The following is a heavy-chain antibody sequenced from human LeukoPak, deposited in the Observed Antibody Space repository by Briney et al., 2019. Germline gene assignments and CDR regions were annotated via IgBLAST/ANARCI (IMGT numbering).Heavy chain of an antibody. D-gene: IGHD2-2*01. CDR2: IYYSGST. CDR3: ARDGVPATAKSAFDI. J-gene: IGHJ3*02. V-gene: IGHV4-39*07. CDR1: GGSISSSSYY. Sequence: SETLSLTCTVSGGSISSSSYYWGWIRQPPGKGLEWIGSIYYSGSTYYNPSLKSRVTISVDTSKNQFSLKLSSVTAAATAVYYCARDGVPATAKSAFDIWGQGTMVTVSS.